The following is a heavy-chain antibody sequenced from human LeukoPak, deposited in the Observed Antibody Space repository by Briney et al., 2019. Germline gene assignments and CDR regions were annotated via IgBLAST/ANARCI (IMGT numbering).Heavy chain of an antibody. V-gene: IGHV4-39*07. CDR1: GGSISSSSYY. D-gene: IGHD2-21*02. Sequence: LSETLSLTCTVSGGSISSSSYYWGWIRQPPGKGLEWIGEINHSGSTNYNPSLKSRVTISVDTSKNQFSLKLSSVTAADTAVYYCARAQGDNVDYWGQGTLVTVSS. CDR3: ARAQGDNVDY. CDR2: INHSGST. J-gene: IGHJ4*02.